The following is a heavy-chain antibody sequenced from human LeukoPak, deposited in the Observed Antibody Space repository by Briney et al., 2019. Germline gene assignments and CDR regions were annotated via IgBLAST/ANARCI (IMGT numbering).Heavy chain of an antibody. CDR2: ISRSGTST. J-gene: IGHJ4*02. V-gene: IGHV3-23*01. D-gene: IGHD1-26*01. CDR3: AKHSGEVIVGATVNA. Sequence: PGRSLRLSCAASGFTFSTYAMSWVRQAPGKGLEWVSAISRSGTSTYYGDSVKGRFTSSRDNSENTLFLQMNSLRAEDTAVYYCAKHSGEVIVGATVNAWGQGTLVTVSS. CDR1: GFTFSTYA.